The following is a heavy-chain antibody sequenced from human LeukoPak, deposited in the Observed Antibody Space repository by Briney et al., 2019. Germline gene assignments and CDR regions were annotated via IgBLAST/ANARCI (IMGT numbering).Heavy chain of an antibody. Sequence: PGGSLRLSCAASGFTFDDYGMTWVRQAPGKGLEWVSSINWNGDSTHYADSVRGRFTISRDNAKNSLYLQMNSLRAEDTALYYCARFVDFGGFDYWGQETLVTVSS. J-gene: IGHJ4*02. V-gene: IGHV3-20*04. CDR3: ARFVDFGGFDY. D-gene: IGHD4-23*01. CDR2: INWNGDST. CDR1: GFTFDDYG.